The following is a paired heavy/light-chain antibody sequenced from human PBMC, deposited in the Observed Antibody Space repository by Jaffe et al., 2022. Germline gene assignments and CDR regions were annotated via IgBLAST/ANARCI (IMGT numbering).Light chain of an antibody. J-gene: IGKJ2*01. CDR1: QSVSSN. Sequence: EIVMTQSPATLSVSPGERATLSCRASQSVSSNLAWYQQKPGQAPRLLIYGASTRATGIPARFSGSGSGTEFTLTISSLQSEDFAVYYCQQYNNWPPKYTFGQGTKLEIK. CDR3: QQYNNWPPKYT. CDR2: GAS. V-gene: IGKV3-15*01.
Heavy chain of an antibody. V-gene: IGHV1-69*01. CDR1: GGTFSSYA. CDR3: ARGQPTVLTAFGEDYYYYMDV. Sequence: QVQLVQSGAEVKKPGSSVKVSCKASGGTFSSYAISWVRQAPGQGLEWMGGIIPIFGTANYAQKFQGRVTITADESTSTAYMELSSLRSEDTAVYYCARGQPTVLTAFGEDYYYYMDVWGKGTTVTVSS. J-gene: IGHJ6*03. CDR2: IIPIFGTA. D-gene: IGHD4-4*01.